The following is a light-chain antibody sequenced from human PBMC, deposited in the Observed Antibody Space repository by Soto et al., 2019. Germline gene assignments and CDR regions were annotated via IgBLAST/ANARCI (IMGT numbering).Light chain of an antibody. V-gene: IGLV2-14*01. CDR1: RSDIGGYKY. Sequence: SALIPPDYFSWVPGQSSTISCPGTRSDIGGYKYVSWYQQHPGKAPKLIIFDVSNRPSGVSDRFSASNSGITASLTISGLQAEDEADYYCTSSSIYRVLVFGGGPKVTVL. CDR2: DVS. CDR3: TSSSIYRVLV. J-gene: IGLJ3*02.